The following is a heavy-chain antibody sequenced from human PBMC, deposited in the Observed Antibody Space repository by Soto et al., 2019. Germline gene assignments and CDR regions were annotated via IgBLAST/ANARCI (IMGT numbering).Heavy chain of an antibody. CDR3: ARISGYSYGLPPDFDY. CDR1: GGSVSSGSYY. V-gene: IGHV4-61*01. D-gene: IGHD5-18*01. J-gene: IGHJ4*02. CDR2: IYYSGST. Sequence: QVQLQESGPGLVKPSETLSLTCTVSGGSVSSGSYYWSWIRQPPGKGLEWIGYIYYSGSTNYNPSLKSRVTISVDTSKNQFSLKLSSVTAADTAVYYGARISGYSYGLPPDFDYWGQGTRVTVSS.